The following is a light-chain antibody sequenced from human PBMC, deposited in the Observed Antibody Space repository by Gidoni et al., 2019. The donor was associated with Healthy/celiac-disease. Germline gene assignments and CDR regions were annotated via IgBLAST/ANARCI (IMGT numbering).Light chain of an antibody. CDR1: QSISSY. J-gene: IGKJ3*01. V-gene: IGKV1-39*01. CDR2: AAS. CDR3: QQSYSTPFT. Sequence: IQITQSPSSLSASVGDRVPITCRASQSISSYLNWYQQKPGKTPKLLIYAASSLQSGVPSRFSGSGSGTDFTLTISSLQPEDFATYYCQQSYSTPFTFXPXTKVDIK.